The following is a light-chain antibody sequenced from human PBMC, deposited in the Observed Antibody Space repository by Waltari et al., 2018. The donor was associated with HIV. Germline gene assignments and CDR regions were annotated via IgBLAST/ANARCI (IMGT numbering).Light chain of an antibody. CDR3: QAWDSSTVV. V-gene: IGLV3-1*01. CDR2: QDR. CDR1: KLGDKH. J-gene: IGLJ2*01. Sequence: SYEVTQPPSVSVSPGQTASIPCPGDKLGDKHACWYQQKPGQSPVLVIDQDRKRPSGIPERFSGSNSGNTATLTISGTQAMDEADYYCQAWDSSTVVFGGGTKLTVL.